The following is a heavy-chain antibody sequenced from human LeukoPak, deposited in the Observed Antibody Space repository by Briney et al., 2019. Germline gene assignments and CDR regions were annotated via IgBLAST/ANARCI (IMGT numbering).Heavy chain of an antibody. CDR3: AHGTGVYYD. Sequence: ESGPTLVNPTQTLRLTCTFSGFSLTTYGVGVGWFRQPPGEALEWLGVIYWDGDKRYSPSLKSRVTITKDTSKNQVVLTMTNMNPVDTATYYCAHGTGVYYDWGQGTLVTVSS. V-gene: IGHV2-5*02. CDR1: GFSLTTYGVG. CDR2: IYWDGDK. J-gene: IGHJ4*02. D-gene: IGHD3-10*01.